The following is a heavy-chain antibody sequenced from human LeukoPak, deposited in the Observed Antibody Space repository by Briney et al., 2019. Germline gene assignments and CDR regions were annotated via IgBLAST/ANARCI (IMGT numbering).Heavy chain of an antibody. CDR2: IKTSASTV. V-gene: IGHV3-11*01. D-gene: IGHD6-19*01. Sequence: PGGPLRLSCAASGFTLSDYYMSWIRPAPGKGLEWVSYIKTSASTVYYADSVKGRFTISRDNAKNSVYWQMSSLRAEDTAVYYWASTVAGTWYAFDIWGQGTMVTVSS. J-gene: IGHJ3*02. CDR3: ASTVAGTWYAFDI. CDR1: GFTLSDYY.